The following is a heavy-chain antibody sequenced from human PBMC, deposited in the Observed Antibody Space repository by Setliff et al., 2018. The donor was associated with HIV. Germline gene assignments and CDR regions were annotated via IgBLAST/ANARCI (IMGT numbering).Heavy chain of an antibody. V-gene: IGHV1-18*01. CDR1: GYTFTSYG. CDR3: ARDSRYFGYSSSFGDY. D-gene: IGHD6-13*01. J-gene: IGHJ4*02. CDR2: ISAYNGNT. Sequence: KVSCKASGYTFTSYGISWVRQAPGQGLEWMGWISAYNGNTKYAQKLQGRVTMITDTSTSTAYMELRSLRSDDTAVYYCARDSRYFGYSSSFGDYWGQGTLVTVSS.